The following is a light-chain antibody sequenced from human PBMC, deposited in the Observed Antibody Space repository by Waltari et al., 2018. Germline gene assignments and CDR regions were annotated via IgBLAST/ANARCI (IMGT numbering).Light chain of an antibody. V-gene: IGLV2-14*03. CDR3: GSYTGSDAWV. CDR1: SNDIGGYDH. J-gene: IGLJ3*02. Sequence: QSALTQPASVSGSPGQSIIISCTGTSNDIGGYDHVSWYQQHPGKAPKLIIYDVSDRPSGVPTRFSGSRSANTSSLAISVLLAEDEADYYCGSYTGSDAWVFGGGTKVTVL. CDR2: DVS.